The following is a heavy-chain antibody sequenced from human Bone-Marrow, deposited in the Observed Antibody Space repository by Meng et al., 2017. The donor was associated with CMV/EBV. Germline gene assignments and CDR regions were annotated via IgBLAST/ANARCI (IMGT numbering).Heavy chain of an antibody. Sequence: GSLRLSCAASGFTVSSKYMTWVRQTPGKGLEWIGSIYYSGSTYSNPSLKSRVTISVDTSKNQFSLKLRSVTAADTAVYYCARQADCSSSSCHVDYWGQGTLVTVSS. CDR1: GFTVSSKY. J-gene: IGHJ4*02. CDR2: IYYSGST. V-gene: IGHV4-39*01. D-gene: IGHD2-2*01. CDR3: ARQADCSSSSCHVDY.